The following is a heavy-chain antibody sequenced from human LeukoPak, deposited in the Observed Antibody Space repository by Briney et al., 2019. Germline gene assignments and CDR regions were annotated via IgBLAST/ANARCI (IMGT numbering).Heavy chain of an antibody. D-gene: IGHD6-19*01. Sequence: GSLRLSCAASGFTFSSYWMSWVRQAPGKGLEWVANIKQGGSEKYYVDSVKGRFTISRDNAKNSLYLQMNSLRAEDTAVYYCARGWSSGWPYYFDYWGQGTLVTVSS. CDR2: IKQGGSEK. V-gene: IGHV3-7*03. CDR1: GFTFSSYW. J-gene: IGHJ4*02. CDR3: ARGWSSGWPYYFDY.